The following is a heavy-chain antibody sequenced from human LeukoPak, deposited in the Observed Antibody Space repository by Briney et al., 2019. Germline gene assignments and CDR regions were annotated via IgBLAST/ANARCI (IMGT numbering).Heavy chain of an antibody. CDR2: ISSNGGST. CDR3: ASESDY. CDR1: GFTFSSYA. V-gene: IGHV3-64*01. Sequence: PGGSLRLSCAASGFTFSSYAMHWVRQAPGKGLEYVSAISSNGGSTYYANSVKGRFTISRDNSKNTLYLQMGSLRAEDMAVYYCASESDYWGQGTLVTVSS. J-gene: IGHJ4*02.